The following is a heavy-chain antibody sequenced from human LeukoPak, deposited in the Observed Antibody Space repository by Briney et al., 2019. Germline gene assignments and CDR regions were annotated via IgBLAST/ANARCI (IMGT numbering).Heavy chain of an antibody. V-gene: IGHV3-49*03. Sequence: PGGSLRLSCRACIFTFGDYAMSRFRQAPGKGLEWVGFIRCKAYGGTTEYAASVKGRFTISRDDSKSIAYLQMNSLKTEDTAVYYFTRRGSGWHFDYWGQETLVTVSS. D-gene: IGHD6-19*01. CDR3: TRRGSGWHFDY. CDR2: IRCKAYGGTT. J-gene: IGHJ4*02. CDR1: IFTFGDYA.